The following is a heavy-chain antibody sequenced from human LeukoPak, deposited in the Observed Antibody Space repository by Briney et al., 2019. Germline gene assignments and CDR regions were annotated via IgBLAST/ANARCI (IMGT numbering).Heavy chain of an antibody. J-gene: IGHJ4*02. D-gene: IGHD2-15*01. V-gene: IGHV3-7*01. CDR3: ASSFTPYYYDV. Sequence: GGSLRLSCAASGFSFRKSFMSWARQAPGKGLEWVATISNDASATTYGDSVWGRVTISRDNAQNSVFLQMHSLRAGDTAVYYCASSFTPYYYDVWGQGILVTVSS. CDR1: GFSFRKSF. CDR2: ISNDASAT.